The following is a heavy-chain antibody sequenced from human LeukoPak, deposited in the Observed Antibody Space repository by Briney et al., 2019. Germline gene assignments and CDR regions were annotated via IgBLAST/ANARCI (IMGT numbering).Heavy chain of an antibody. CDR3: ARSRYCSSTSCSRDDY. J-gene: IGHJ4*02. Sequence: ASVKVSCKASGYTFTSHGISWVRQAPGQGLEWMGWISAYNGNTNYAQKLQGRVTMTTDTSTSTAYMELRSLRSDDTAVYYCARSRYCSSTSCSRDDYWGQGTLVTVSS. V-gene: IGHV1-18*01. CDR2: ISAYNGNT. D-gene: IGHD2-2*01. CDR1: GYTFTSHG.